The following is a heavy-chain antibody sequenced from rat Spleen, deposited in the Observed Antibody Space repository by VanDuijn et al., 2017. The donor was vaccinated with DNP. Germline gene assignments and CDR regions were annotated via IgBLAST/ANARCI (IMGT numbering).Heavy chain of an antibody. V-gene: IGHV2S8*01. CDR2: ISSDGTA. CDR3: ARGNWFAY. CDR1: GFSLINYG. Sequence: QVQLKESGPGLVQPSQTLSLTCPVSGFSLINYGVSWVRQPPGKGLEWIAAISSDGTAYYDSVLKSRLSISRDTSKSHVFLKMNSLQSEDTAMYFCARGNWFAYWGQGTLVTVSS. J-gene: IGHJ3*01.